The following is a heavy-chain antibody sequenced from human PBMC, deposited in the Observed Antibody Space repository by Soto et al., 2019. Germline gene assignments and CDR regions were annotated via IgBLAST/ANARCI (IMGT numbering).Heavy chain of an antibody. CDR2: ISSNGGST. D-gene: IGHD2-2*01. CDR1: GFTFSSYA. V-gene: IGHV3-64D*06. J-gene: IGHJ4*02. Sequence: PGGSLRLSCSASGFTFSSYAMHWVRQAPWKGLEYVSAISSNGGSTYYADSVKGRFTISRDKSKNTLYLQMSSLRAEDTAVYYCVKAPGPVVPAADYYFDYWGQGTLVTVSS. CDR3: VKAPGPVVPAADYYFDY.